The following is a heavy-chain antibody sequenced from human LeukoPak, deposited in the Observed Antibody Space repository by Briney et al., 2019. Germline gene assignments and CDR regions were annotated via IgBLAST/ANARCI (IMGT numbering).Heavy chain of an antibody. J-gene: IGHJ4*02. Sequence: KSSETLSLTCAVYGGSFSGYYWSWIRQPPGKGLEWIGEINHSGSTNYNPSLKSRVTISVDTSKNQFSLKLSSVTAADTAVYYCARGPRAKGFVVVPAAKGSWYYFDYWGQGTLVTVSS. D-gene: IGHD2-2*01. CDR3: ARGPRAKGFVVVPAAKGSWYYFDY. V-gene: IGHV4-34*01. CDR1: GGSFSGYY. CDR2: INHSGST.